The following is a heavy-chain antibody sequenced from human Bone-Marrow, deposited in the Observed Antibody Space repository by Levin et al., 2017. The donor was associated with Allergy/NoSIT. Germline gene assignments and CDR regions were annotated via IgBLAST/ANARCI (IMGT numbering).Heavy chain of an antibody. CDR3: ARDWRHCSGGSCYYYYDGMDV. Sequence: SQTLSLTCTVSGGSISSGGYYWSWIRQHPGKGLEWIGYIYYSGSTYYNPSLKSRVTISVDTSKNQFSLKLSSVTAADTAVYYCARDWRHCSGGSCYYYYDGMDVWGQGTTVTVSS. CDR1: GGSISSGGYY. J-gene: IGHJ6*02. D-gene: IGHD2-15*01. V-gene: IGHV4-31*03. CDR2: IYYSGST.